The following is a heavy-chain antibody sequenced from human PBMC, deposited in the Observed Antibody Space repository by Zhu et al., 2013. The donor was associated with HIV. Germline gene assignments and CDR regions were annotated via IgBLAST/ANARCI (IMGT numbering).Heavy chain of an antibody. V-gene: IGHV1-18*01. CDR1: GYTFTSYG. CDR2: ISAYNGNT. Sequence: QVQLVQSGAEVKKPGASVKVSCKASGYTFTSYGISWVRQAPGQGLEWMGWISAYNGNTNYAQKLQGRVTMTTDTSTSTAYMELRSLRSDDTAVYYCARVISGYYYDSSGLRSDYWGQGTLVTVSS. J-gene: IGHJ4*02. CDR3: ARVISGYYYDSSGLRSDY. D-gene: IGHD3-22*01.